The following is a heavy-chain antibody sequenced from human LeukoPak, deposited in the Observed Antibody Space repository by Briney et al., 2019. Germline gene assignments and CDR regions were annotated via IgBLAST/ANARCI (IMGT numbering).Heavy chain of an antibody. V-gene: IGHV4-30-2*01. CDR3: ARGDGYSYGYGYYFDY. CDR1: GGSISSGGYS. CDR2: IYHSGST. J-gene: IGHJ4*02. Sequence: KASQTLSLTCAVSGGSISSGGYSWSWIRQPPGTGLEWIGYIYHSGSTYYNPSLKSRVTISVDRSKNQFSLKLSSVTAADTAVYYCARGDGYSYGYGYYFDYWGQGTLVTVSS. D-gene: IGHD5-18*01.